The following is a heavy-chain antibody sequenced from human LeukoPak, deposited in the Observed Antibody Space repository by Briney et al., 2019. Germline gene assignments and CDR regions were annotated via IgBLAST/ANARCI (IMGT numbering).Heavy chain of an antibody. CDR2: IKYDSSQT. J-gene: IGHJ4*02. D-gene: IGHD1-7*01. Sequence: GGSLRLSCAASGFTFISSWMTWVRQTPGKGLEWVANIKYDSSQTDYVDSVRGRFTISRDNAKNALYLQMNTLRVEDTAMYYCTRNREWNLWDYWGQGTLVTVSS. CDR1: GFTFISSW. V-gene: IGHV3-7*01. CDR3: TRNREWNLWDY.